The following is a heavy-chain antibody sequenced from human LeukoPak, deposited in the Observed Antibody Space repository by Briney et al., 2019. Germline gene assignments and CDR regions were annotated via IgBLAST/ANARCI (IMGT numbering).Heavy chain of an antibody. Sequence: GGSLRLSCAASGFTFSSYSMNWVRQAPGKGLEWVSSISSSSSYIYYADSVKGRFTISRDNAKNSLYLQMNSLRAEDTAVYYCARGPYSSGWSDYFDYWGQGTLVTVSS. V-gene: IGHV3-21*01. J-gene: IGHJ4*02. D-gene: IGHD6-19*01. CDR3: ARGPYSSGWSDYFDY. CDR1: GFTFSSYS. CDR2: ISSSSSYI.